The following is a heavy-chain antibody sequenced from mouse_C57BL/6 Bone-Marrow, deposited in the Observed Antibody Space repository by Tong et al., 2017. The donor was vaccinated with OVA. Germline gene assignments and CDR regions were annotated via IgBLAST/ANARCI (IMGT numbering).Heavy chain of an antibody. V-gene: IGHV2-6-2*01. J-gene: IGHJ2*01. CDR2: IWSDGST. CDR3: AREIYYDYDGRVDY. Sequence: VQLKESGPDLVAPSQSLSITCTVSGFSLTSYGVHWVRQPPGKGLEWLGVIWSDGSTTYNSALKSRLSISKDNSKSQVFLKMNSRQTDDTAMYYCAREIYYDYDGRVDYWGQGTTLTVSS. CDR1: GFSLTSYG. D-gene: IGHD2-4*01.